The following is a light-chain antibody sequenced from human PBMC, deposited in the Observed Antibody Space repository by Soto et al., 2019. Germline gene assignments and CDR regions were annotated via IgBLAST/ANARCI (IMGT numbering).Light chain of an antibody. Sequence: QSVLTQPASVSGSPGQSITISCTGTSSDVGSYNLVSWYQQHPGKAPKFMIYEVSKRPSGVSNRFSGSKSGNTASLTISGLQAEDEADYYCCSYAGSNGLVFGGGPSSPS. CDR1: SSDVGSYNL. V-gene: IGLV2-23*02. CDR2: EVS. J-gene: IGLJ3*02. CDR3: CSYAGSNGLV.